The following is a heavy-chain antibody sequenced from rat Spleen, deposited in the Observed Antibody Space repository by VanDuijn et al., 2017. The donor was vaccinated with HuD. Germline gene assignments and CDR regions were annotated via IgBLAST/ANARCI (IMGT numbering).Heavy chain of an antibody. V-gene: IGHV5-46*01. CDR1: GFTFSSFP. CDR3: AKDLDYSGDNWFGY. CDR2: ISYDGGST. D-gene: IGHD1-1*01. Sequence: EVQLVESGGGLVQPGRSLKLSCAASGFTFSSFPMAWVRQAPTKGLEWVASISYDGGSTYYRDSVKGRFTISRDNAKSTLYLQMESLRSEDTATYYCAKDLDYSGDNWFGYWGQGTLVTVSS. J-gene: IGHJ3*01.